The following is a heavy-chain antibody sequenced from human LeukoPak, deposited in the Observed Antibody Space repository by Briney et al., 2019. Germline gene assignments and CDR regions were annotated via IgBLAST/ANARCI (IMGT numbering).Heavy chain of an antibody. CDR1: GGSFSGYY. D-gene: IGHD2-15*01. Sequence: SETLSLTCGVFGGSFSGYYWTWLRQPPGKGLEWFGQINHRGSSHYNPSLRSRVTISLDTSKTQFSLKLTSVTAAETAVYYCARDKFCSDTGSCNIGLFDFWGQGALVTVSS. V-gene: IGHV4-34*01. CDR3: ARDKFCSDTGSCNIGLFDF. J-gene: IGHJ4*02. CDR2: INHRGSS.